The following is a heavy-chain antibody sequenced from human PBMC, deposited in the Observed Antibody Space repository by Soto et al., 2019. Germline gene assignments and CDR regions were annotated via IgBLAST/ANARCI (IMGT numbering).Heavy chain of an antibody. Sequence: ASVKVSCKASGYTFTGYYMHWVRQAPGQGLEWMGWINPNSGGTNYAQKFQGWVTMTRDTSISTAYMELSRLRSDDTAVYYCARGPPVWQLAYDAFDISGQGTMVTVSS. D-gene: IGHD6-6*01. V-gene: IGHV1-2*04. CDR2: INPNSGGT. J-gene: IGHJ3*02. CDR3: ARGPPVWQLAYDAFDI. CDR1: GYTFTGYY.